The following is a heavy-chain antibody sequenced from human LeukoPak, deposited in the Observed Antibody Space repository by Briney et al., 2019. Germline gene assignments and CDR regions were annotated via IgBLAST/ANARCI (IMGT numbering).Heavy chain of an antibody. CDR1: GFTVRSNY. CDR2: ISPSSGT. V-gene: IGHV3-53*01. Sequence: PGGSLRLSCAASGFTVRSNYMSWVRQAPGKGLEWVSAISPSSGTFYADSVKGRFTISRDNSKNTLYLQMNSLRAEDTAVYYCARPQSSSGYYWPFDDWGQGTLVTVSS. D-gene: IGHD3-22*01. CDR3: ARPQSSSGYYWPFDD. J-gene: IGHJ4*02.